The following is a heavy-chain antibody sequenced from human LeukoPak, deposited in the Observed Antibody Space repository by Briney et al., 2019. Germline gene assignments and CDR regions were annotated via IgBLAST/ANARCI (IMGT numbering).Heavy chain of an antibody. V-gene: IGHV3-48*03. D-gene: IGHD3-10*01. J-gene: IGHJ4*02. CDR3: ARVQMVRRHSDY. Sequence: PGGSLRLSCAASGFTFSDYEMNWVRQAPGKGLEWVSYISSSGSTVNYADSVRGRFTISRDNVKNSLFLQMNSLRAEDTAVYYCARVQMVRRHSDYWGQGTLVTVSS. CDR1: GFTFSDYE. CDR2: ISSSGSTV.